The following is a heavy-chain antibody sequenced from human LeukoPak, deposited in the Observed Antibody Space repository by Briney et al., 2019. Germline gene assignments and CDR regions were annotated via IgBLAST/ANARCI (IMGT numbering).Heavy chain of an antibody. J-gene: IGHJ6*04. CDR2: IISCSNYT. V-gene: IGHV3-11*05. Sequence: GGPLRLSCAASGFTFSDYYMSWIRQAPGKGLEWVSYIISCSNYTNYADSVKGRFTIYRDNAKNSLCLQMNSLRAEDTAVYYCARVDYDILTGYYMPQGYYYGMDVWGEGTTVSVST. CDR1: GFTFSDYY. D-gene: IGHD3-9*01. CDR3: ARVDYDILTGYYMPQGYYYGMDV.